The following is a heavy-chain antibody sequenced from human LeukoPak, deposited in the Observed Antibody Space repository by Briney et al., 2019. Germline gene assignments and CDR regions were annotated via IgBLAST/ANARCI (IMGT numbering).Heavy chain of an antibody. J-gene: IGHJ5*02. Sequence: ASVKVSCKASGGTFSSYAISWVRQAPGQGLEWMGGIIPIFGTANYAQKFQGRVTITADESTSTVYMELSSLRSEDTAVYYCAREGMSEQQLVPANWFDPWGQGTLVTVSS. CDR1: GGTFSSYA. CDR2: IIPIFGTA. CDR3: AREGMSEQQLVPANWFDP. V-gene: IGHV1-69*13. D-gene: IGHD6-13*01.